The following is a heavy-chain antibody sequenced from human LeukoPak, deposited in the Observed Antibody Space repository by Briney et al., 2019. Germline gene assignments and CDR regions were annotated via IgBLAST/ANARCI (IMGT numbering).Heavy chain of an antibody. J-gene: IGHJ4*02. V-gene: IGHV1-2*02. Sequence: GASVKVSCKASGYTFTSYGISWVRQAPGQGLEWMGWINPNSGGTNYAQKFQGRVTMTRDTSISTAYMELSRLRSDDTAVYYCAVRGSYSPFDYWGQGTLVTVSS. D-gene: IGHD1-26*01. CDR3: AVRGSYSPFDY. CDR2: INPNSGGT. CDR1: GYTFTSYG.